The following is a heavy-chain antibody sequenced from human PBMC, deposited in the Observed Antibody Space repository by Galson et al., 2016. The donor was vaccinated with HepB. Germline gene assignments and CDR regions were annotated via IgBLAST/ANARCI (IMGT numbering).Heavy chain of an antibody. D-gene: IGHD5-24*01. Sequence: SETLSLTCTVSGGSITGDYWSWIRQPPGKGLEWIGYTYYTGSTNYNPSLKSRVSISVDTSKNEFSLKLSSVTAADTAVYYCARDVEMEGNWFDPWGQGTLVAVSS. CDR1: GGSITGDY. V-gene: IGHV4-59*01. CDR2: TYYTGST. CDR3: ARDVEMEGNWFDP. J-gene: IGHJ5*02.